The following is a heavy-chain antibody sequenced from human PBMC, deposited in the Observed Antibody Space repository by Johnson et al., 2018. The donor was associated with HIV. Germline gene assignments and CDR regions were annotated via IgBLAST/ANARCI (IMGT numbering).Heavy chain of an antibody. CDR2: IKQDGSEK. V-gene: IGHV3-7*04. J-gene: IGHJ3*02. D-gene: IGHD2-15*01. CDR3: GRSPVAASSEGAFDI. Sequence: VQLVESGGGVVQPGRSLRLSCAASGFTFSSYWMSWVRQAPGNGLEWVANIKQDGSEKYYVDSVKGRFTISRDNAKNSLYLQMNSLRAEETAVYYCGRSPVAASSEGAFDIWGHGTMVTVSS. CDR1: GFTFSSYW.